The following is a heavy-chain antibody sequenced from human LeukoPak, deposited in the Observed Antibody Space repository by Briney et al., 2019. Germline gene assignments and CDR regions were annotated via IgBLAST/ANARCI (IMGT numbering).Heavy chain of an antibody. CDR1: GFTFSSYW. V-gene: IGHV3-7*04. D-gene: IGHD6-19*01. CDR2: IKQDGSDK. J-gene: IGHJ3*01. CDR3: VRGSGWLTSH. Sequence: PGGSLTLSCAASGFTFSSYWINWVRQAPGKGLEWVANIKQDGSDKNYVDSVKGRFTISRDNAKDSLYLQMNGLRADDTAVYYCVRGSGWLTSHWGQGTMVTVSS.